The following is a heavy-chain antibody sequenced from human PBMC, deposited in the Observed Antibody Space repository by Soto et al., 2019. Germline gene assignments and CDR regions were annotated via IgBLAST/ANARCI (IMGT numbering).Heavy chain of an antibody. J-gene: IGHJ5*02. CDR2: PYHSGTT. Sequence: QVQLQESGPGLVQPSGTLSLTCAVSGDSINNSHWWSWVRQTPGKGLEWIGEPYHSGTTNYNPSLKTRVTISIDKSKNQFSLKINSVTAAETAVYYCAREVNSSPARGPNWFDPWGQGTLVTVSS. CDR1: GDSINNSHW. D-gene: IGHD6-13*01. V-gene: IGHV4-4*02. CDR3: AREVNSSPARGPNWFDP.